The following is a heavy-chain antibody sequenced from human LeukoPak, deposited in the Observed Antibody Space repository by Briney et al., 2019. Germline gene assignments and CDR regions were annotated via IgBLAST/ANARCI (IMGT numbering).Heavy chain of an antibody. V-gene: IGHV3-21*01. D-gene: IGHD3-9*01. CDR1: GFTFSSYS. J-gene: IGHJ4*02. CDR2: ISSSSSYI. Sequence: GSLRLSCAASGFTFSSYSMNWVREAPGKGLEWVSSISSSSSYIYYADSVKGRFTISRDNAKNSLYLQMNSLRAEDTAVYYCARVGLRYFDYWGQGTLVTVSS. CDR3: ARVGLRYFDY.